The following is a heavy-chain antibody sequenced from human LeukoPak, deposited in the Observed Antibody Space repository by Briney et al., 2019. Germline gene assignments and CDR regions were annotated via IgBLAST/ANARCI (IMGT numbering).Heavy chain of an antibody. CDR1: GGSISSGGYY. CDR3: ARDVSRRDGYRYFDY. CDR2: IYYSGST. D-gene: IGHD5-24*01. V-gene: IGHV4-31*03. J-gene: IGHJ4*02. Sequence: SETLSLTCTVSGGSISSGGYYWSWIRQHPGKGLEWIGYIYYSGSTYYNPSLKRRVTRTVDTSKNQFSLKLSSVTAADTAVYYCARDVSRRDGYRYFDYWGQGTLVTVSS.